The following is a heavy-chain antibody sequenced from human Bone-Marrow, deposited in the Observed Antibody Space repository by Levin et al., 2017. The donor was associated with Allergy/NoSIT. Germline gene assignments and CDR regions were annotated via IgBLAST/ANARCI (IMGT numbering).Heavy chain of an antibody. D-gene: IGHD6-19*01. CDR3: ARVAGSIQPRASLDY. V-gene: IGHV4-39*01. CDR1: GGSISSTSPY. Sequence: PSETLSLTCTVSGGSISSTSPYWGWVRQPPGNGLEWIGSVYHGGSTYYNPSLESRVTISVDTSKSQFSLKVRSVTAADTAVYYCARVAGSIQPRASLDYWGQGPLVIVSS. CDR2: VYHGGST. J-gene: IGHJ4*02.